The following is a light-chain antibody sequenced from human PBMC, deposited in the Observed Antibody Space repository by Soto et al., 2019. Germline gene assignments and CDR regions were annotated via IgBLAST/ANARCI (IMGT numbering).Light chain of an antibody. CDR3: QQSFNIPLT. CDR1: QNISNY. Sequence: DIQMTQSPSSLSASVRVRVTITCRASQNISNYLNWYQQKPETAPKLLIYAASSLQSGVPSRFSGSGSGTDFTLTISSLQPEDFATYHCQQSFNIPLTFGGGTKVDIK. CDR2: AAS. J-gene: IGKJ4*01. V-gene: IGKV1-39*01.